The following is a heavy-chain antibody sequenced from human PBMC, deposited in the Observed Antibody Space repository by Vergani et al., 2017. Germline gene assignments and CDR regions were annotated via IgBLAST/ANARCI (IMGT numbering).Heavy chain of an antibody. D-gene: IGHD3-3*01. Sequence: VQLVESGGGVVQPGRSLRLSCAASGFTFSNAWMSWVRQAPGKGLEWVGRIKSKTDGGTTDYAAPVKGRFTISRDDSKNTLYLQMNSLKTEDTAVYYCTTGYRRYYDFWSGFDAFDIWGQGTMVTVSS. V-gene: IGHV3-15*01. CDR3: TTGYRRYYDFWSGFDAFDI. J-gene: IGHJ3*02. CDR1: GFTFSNAW. CDR2: IKSKTDGGTT.